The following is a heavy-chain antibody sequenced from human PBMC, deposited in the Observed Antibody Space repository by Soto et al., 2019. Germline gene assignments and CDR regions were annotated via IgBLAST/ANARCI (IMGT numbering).Heavy chain of an antibody. Sequence: EVQLVESGGGLVKPGRSLRLSCTPSGFIFGDYAMIWFRQAPGKGLEWVGFITSKRYGGTTEYAASVKGRFTISSDDSKSTAYLQMNSLKPEDTAVSYCTRLGRDGYPTLFDYWGQGTVVTVSS. D-gene: IGHD5-12*01. J-gene: IGHJ4*02. CDR3: TRLGRDGYPTLFDY. V-gene: IGHV3-49*05. CDR2: ITSKRYGGTT. CDR1: GFIFGDYA.